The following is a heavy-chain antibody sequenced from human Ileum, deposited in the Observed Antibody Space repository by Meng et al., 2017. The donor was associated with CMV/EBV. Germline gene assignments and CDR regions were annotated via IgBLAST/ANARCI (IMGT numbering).Heavy chain of an antibody. V-gene: IGHV3-30*02. CDR1: GLIFNKYG. Sequence: GESLKISCVASGLIFNKYGIHWLRQAPGKGLEWLSFIDVEGQRRYNGETVKARFVVFKDRSKNTVVLQMKSLRVEDTAVYYCVGHKGGQRDGVRLVWGQGKRVTGYS. J-gene: IGHJ4*02. CDR2: IDVEGQRR. CDR3: VGHKGGQRDGVRLV. D-gene: IGHD3-10*01.